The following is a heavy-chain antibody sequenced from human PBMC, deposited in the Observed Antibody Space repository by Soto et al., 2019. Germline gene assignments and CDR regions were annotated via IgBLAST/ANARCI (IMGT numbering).Heavy chain of an antibody. V-gene: IGHV3-30-3*01. D-gene: IGHD3-22*01. CDR1: GFTFSSYA. CDR2: ISYDGSNK. J-gene: IGHJ6*02. Sequence: QVQLVESGGGVVQPGRSLRLSCAASGFTFSSYAMHWVRQAPGNGLEWVAVISYDGSNKYYADSVKGRFTISRDNSKNTLYLQMNSLRAEDTAVYYCARDSRVGYYDSSGYYVYYYYGMDVWGQGTTVTVSS. CDR3: ARDSRVGYYDSSGYYVYYYYGMDV.